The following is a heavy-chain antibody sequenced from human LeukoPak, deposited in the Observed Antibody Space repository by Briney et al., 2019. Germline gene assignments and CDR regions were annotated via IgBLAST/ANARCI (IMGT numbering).Heavy chain of an antibody. V-gene: IGHV3-7*05. D-gene: IGHD6-19*01. J-gene: IGHJ4*02. Sequence: PGGSLRLSCAASGFTFSNYWMSWVRQAPGKGLEWVANIKQDGSEKHYVDSVKGRLTISRDNAKNSLYLQMNSLRAEDTALYYCARTPGSGWYLDYWGQGTLVTVSS. CDR1: GFTFSNYW. CDR3: ARTPGSGWYLDY. CDR2: IKQDGSEK.